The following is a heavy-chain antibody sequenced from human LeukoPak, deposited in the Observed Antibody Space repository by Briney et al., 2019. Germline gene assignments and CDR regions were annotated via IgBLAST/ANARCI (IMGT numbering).Heavy chain of an antibody. Sequence: SETLSLTCTVSGGSISSYYWSWIRQPPGKGLEWIGYIYYSGSTNYNPSLKSRVTISVDTSKNQFSLKLSPVTAADTAVYYCARGGVERRWGYYYYYGMDVWGQGTTVTVSS. V-gene: IGHV4-59*01. CDR2: IYYSGST. J-gene: IGHJ6*02. CDR3: ARGGVERRWGYYYYYGMDV. D-gene: IGHD1-1*01. CDR1: GGSISSYY.